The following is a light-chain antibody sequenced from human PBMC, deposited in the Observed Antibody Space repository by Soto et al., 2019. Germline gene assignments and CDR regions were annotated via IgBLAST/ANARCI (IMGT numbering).Light chain of an antibody. J-gene: IGKJ3*01. CDR3: MQTLQTPFT. CDR2: LGS. Sequence: IVMTQSPVSLPVTPGEPASISSKSSQSLLHSDGYKYLDWYVQKAGQSPQLLIYLGSHRASGVPDRISGSGSGTDFTLKISKVEADDVGVYHCMQTLQTPFTFGPGTKVDIE. V-gene: IGKV2-28*01. CDR1: QSLLHSDGYKY.